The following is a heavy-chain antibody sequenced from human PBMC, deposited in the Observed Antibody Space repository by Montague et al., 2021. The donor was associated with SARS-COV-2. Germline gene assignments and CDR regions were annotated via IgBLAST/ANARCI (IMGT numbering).Heavy chain of an antibody. CDR1: GDSVSSNSAA. J-gene: IGHJ4*02. Sequence: CAISGDSVSSNSAAWNWIRQSPSRGLEWLGRTYYRSKWYNDYAVSVKSRITINPDTSKSQFSLQLNSVTPEDTAVYYCARDGGINSRPRLHTFHYWGQGTLVTVSS. D-gene: IGHD3-10*01. CDR3: ARDGGINSRPRLHTFHY. V-gene: IGHV6-1*01. CDR2: TYYRSKWYN.